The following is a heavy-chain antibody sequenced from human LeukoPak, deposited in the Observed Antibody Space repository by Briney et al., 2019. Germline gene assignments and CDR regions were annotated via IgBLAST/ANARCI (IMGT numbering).Heavy chain of an antibody. Sequence: SETLSLTCTVSGGSISSSSYYWGWIRQPPGKGLEWIGSIYYSGSTYYNPSLKSRVTISVDTSKNQFSLKLSSVTAADTAVYYCARLRYCSSTSCYWFDPWGQGTLVTVSS. D-gene: IGHD2-2*01. CDR2: IYYSGST. V-gene: IGHV4-39*01. CDR3: ARLRYCSSTSCYWFDP. J-gene: IGHJ5*02. CDR1: GGSISSSSYY.